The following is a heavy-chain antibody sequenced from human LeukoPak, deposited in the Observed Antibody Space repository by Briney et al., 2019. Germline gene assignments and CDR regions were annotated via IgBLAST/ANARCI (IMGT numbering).Heavy chain of an antibody. CDR3: ARDGCSSTSCYVDY. V-gene: IGHV3-33*08. CDR2: IWYDGSNK. Sequence: PGGSLRLSCAASGFTFSSYAMSWVRQAPGKGLEWVAVIWYDGSNKYYADSVKGRFTISRDNSKNTLYLQMNSLRAEGTAVYYCARDGCSSTSCYVDYWGQGTLVTVSS. J-gene: IGHJ4*02. D-gene: IGHD2-2*01. CDR1: GFTFSSYA.